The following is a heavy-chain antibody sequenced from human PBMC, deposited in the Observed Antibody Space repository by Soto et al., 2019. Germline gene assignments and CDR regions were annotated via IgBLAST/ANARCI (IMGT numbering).Heavy chain of an antibody. CDR2: IYHSGST. D-gene: IGHD6-25*01. CDR3: ARDISAKHDPFDYGLDV. V-gene: IGHV4-38-2*02. Sequence: SETLSLTCAVSGYSISSGYYWGWIRQPPGKGLEWIGSIYHSGSTYYNPSLKSRVTISVDTSKNQFSLKLSSVTAADTAVYYCARDISAKHDPFDYGLDVWGQGITVTVSS. CDR1: GYSISSGYY. J-gene: IGHJ6*02.